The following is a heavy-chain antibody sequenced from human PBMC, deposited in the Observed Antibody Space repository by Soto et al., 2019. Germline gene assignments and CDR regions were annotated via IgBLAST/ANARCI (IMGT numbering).Heavy chain of an antibody. CDR2: IYYSGST. J-gene: IGHJ4*02. D-gene: IGHD6-19*01. CDR3: ARGPRSGWLAN. Sequence: QVQLQESGPGLVKPSETLSLTCTVSGGSISSYYWSWIRQPPGKGLEWIGYIYYSGSTNYNPSLKSRVTISVDTSKNQFSLKLSSVTAADTAVYYCARGPRSGWLANWGQGTLVTVSS. V-gene: IGHV4-59*01. CDR1: GGSISSYY.